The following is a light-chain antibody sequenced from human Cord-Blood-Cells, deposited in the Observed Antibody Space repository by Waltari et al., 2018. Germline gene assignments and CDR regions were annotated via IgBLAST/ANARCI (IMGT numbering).Light chain of an antibody. CDR1: ALPNTY. Sequence: SYELTQPPSVSVSPGQTARITCSGDALPNTYAYWYQQKSGQAPVLVIYEDSKRPSGIPERFSGSSSGTMATLTISGAQVEDEADYYCYSTDSSGNQVFGGGTKLTVL. CDR3: YSTDSSGNQV. J-gene: IGLJ2*01. V-gene: IGLV3-10*01. CDR2: EDS.